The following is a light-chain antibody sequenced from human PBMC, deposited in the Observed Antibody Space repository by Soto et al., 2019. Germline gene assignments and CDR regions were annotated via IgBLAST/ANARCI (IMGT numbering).Light chain of an antibody. Sequence: DIQMTQSPSTLSASVGDRVTITCRASQSISSWLAWYQQKPGRAPNLLIYEASILETGDPSRFSGSGSGTEFTLTISSLQPDDFATYYCRHYYSYPISFGQGTRLEIK. CDR2: EAS. CDR1: QSISSW. CDR3: RHYYSYPIS. V-gene: IGKV1-5*03. J-gene: IGKJ5*01.